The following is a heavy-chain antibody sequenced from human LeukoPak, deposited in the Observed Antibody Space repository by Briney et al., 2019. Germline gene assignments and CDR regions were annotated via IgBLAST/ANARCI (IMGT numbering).Heavy chain of an antibody. J-gene: IGHJ4*02. CDR2: INSDGGST. V-gene: IGHV3-74*01. CDR3: ASGRYNSGGYFFDY. CDR1: GFTFSSYW. D-gene: IGHD2-15*01. Sequence: GGSLRLSCAASGFTFSSYWIHWVRQAPGKGLVWVSRINSDGGSTSYADSVKGRFTISRDNAKNTLYLRMNSLRAEDTAVYSCASGRYNSGGYFFDYWGQGTLVTVSS.